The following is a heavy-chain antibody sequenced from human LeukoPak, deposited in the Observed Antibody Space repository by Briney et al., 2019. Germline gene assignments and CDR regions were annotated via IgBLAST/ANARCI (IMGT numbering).Heavy chain of an antibody. CDR3: AANLGYCSGGSCFSWFDP. CDR2: TYYKSKWYN. CDR1: GDSVSSNSAA. J-gene: IGHJ5*02. V-gene: IGHV6-1*01. D-gene: IGHD2-15*01. Sequence: SQTLSLTCVISGDSVSSNSAAWNWIRQSPSRGLEWLGRTYYKSKWYNDYAVSVKSRITINPDASKNQFSLQLNSVTPEDTAVYFCAANLGYCSGGSCFSWFDPWGQGTLVTVSS.